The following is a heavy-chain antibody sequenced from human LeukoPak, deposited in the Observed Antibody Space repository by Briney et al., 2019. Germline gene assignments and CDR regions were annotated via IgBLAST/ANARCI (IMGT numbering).Heavy chain of an antibody. D-gene: IGHD6-19*01. J-gene: IGHJ4*02. V-gene: IGHV3-21*01. CDR2: ISSSSSYM. CDR3: ARGSGWTFL. CDR1: GFTFSSYS. Sequence: GGSLRLSCAASGFTFSSYSMNWVRQAPGKGLEWVSSISSSSSYMYYADSVKGRFTISRDNAKNSLYLQMNSLRAEDTAVYYCARGSGWTFLWGQGTLVTVSS.